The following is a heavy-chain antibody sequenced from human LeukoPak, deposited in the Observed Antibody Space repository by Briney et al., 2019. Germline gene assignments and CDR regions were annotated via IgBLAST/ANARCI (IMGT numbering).Heavy chain of an antibody. J-gene: IGHJ5*02. V-gene: IGHV4-39*02. CDR2: IYYSGRT. CDR3: ARDHYNWSDP. CDR1: VGSISSSTYY. Sequence: SETLSLTCTVSVGSISSSTYYWGWIRQPPGKGLEWIGSIYYSGRTYYNPSLKSRVTISVDTSTNQFSLKLNSVTAADTAVYYCARDHYNWSDPWGQGTLVTVSS.